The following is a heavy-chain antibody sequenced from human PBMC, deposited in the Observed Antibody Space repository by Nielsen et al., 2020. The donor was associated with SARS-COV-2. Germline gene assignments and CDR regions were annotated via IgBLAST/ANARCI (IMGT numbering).Heavy chain of an antibody. V-gene: IGHV3-30*04. D-gene: IGHD3-10*01. J-gene: IGHJ6*02. CDR3: ARDAPFMAGSMDV. Sequence: GESLKISCAASGFTLSSYAMHWVRQAPGKGLEWVAVISYDGSNKYYADSVKGRFTISRDNSKNTLYLQMNSLRAEDTAVYYCARDAPFMAGSMDVWGQGTTVTVSS. CDR1: GFTLSSYA. CDR2: ISYDGSNK.